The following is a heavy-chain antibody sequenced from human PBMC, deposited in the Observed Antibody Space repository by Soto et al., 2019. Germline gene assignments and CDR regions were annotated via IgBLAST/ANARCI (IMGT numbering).Heavy chain of an antibody. V-gene: IGHV1-24*01. D-gene: IGHD6-19*01. CDR3: ATGGIAVAGPRYNDY. Sequence: ASVKVSCKVSGYSLTELSMHWVRQAPGKGLEWMGGFDPEDGETIYAQKFQGRVTMTEDTSTDTAYMELSSLRSEDTAVYYCATGGIAVAGPRYNDYWGQGTLVTVS. CDR1: GYSLTELS. CDR2: FDPEDGET. J-gene: IGHJ4*02.